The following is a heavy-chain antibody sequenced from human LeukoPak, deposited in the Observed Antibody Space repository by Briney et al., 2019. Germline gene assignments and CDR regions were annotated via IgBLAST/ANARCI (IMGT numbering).Heavy chain of an antibody. J-gene: IGHJ6*02. Sequence: QSGGSLRLSCAASGFTFSSYAMSWVRQAPGKGLEWVSAISGSGGSTYYADSVKGRFTISRDNSKNTLYLQMNSLRAEDTAVYYCAKVLAAADKYYYYGMDVWGQGTTVTVSS. CDR1: GFTFSSYA. D-gene: IGHD6-13*01. V-gene: IGHV3-23*01. CDR3: AKVLAAADKYYYYGMDV. CDR2: ISGSGGST.